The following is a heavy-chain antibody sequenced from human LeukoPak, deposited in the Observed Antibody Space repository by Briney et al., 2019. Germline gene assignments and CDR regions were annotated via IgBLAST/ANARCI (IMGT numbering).Heavy chain of an antibody. Sequence: PSETLSLTCTVSGGSISSSSYYWGWIRQPPGKGLEWIGSVYYSGSIYYNPSLKSRVTTSIDTSKNQFSLKLSSVTAADTAVYYCARYYYDSSGYPFDYWGQGTLVTVSS. CDR3: ARYYYDSSGYPFDY. J-gene: IGHJ4*02. D-gene: IGHD3-22*01. V-gene: IGHV4-39*07. CDR1: GGSISSSSYY. CDR2: VYYSGSI.